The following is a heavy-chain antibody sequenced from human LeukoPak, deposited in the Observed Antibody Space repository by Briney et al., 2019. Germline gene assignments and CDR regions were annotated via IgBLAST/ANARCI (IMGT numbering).Heavy chain of an antibody. CDR1: GFTFSSYA. V-gene: IGHV3-30-3*01. CDR3: AREGTAMVLDY. J-gene: IGHJ4*02. D-gene: IGHD5-18*01. CDR2: ISYDGSNK. Sequence: PGGSLRLSCAASGFTFSSYAMHWVRQAPGKGLEWVAVISYDGSNKYYADSVKGRFTISRDNSKNTLYLQMNSLRAEDTAVYYCAREGTAMVLDYWGQXTLXTVSS.